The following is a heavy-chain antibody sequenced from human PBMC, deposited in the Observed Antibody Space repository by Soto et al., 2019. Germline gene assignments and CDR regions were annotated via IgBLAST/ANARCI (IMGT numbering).Heavy chain of an antibody. CDR2: IIPILGIA. D-gene: IGHD3-16*02. CDR3: AREDLSVSPLLYDY. J-gene: IGHJ4*02. V-gene: IGHV1-69*08. Sequence: QVQLVQSGAEVKKPGSSVKVSCKASGGTFSSYTISWVRQAPGQGLEWMGRIIPILGIANYAHKFQARVTITADKSTSTAYMELSSLRSEDTAVYYCAREDLSVSPLLYDYWGQGTLVTVSS. CDR1: GGTFSSYT.